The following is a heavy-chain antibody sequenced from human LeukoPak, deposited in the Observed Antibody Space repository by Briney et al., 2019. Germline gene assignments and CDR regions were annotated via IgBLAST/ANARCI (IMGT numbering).Heavy chain of an antibody. D-gene: IGHD2-21*01. J-gene: IGHJ6*02. CDR2: INSDGSIT. CDR1: GFIFSNYW. CDR3: AKGGGDYYYAMDV. V-gene: IGHV3-74*03. Sequence: GGSLRLSCGASGFIFSNYWMNWVRQAPGKGLVWVSRINSDGSITTYADSAKGRFTISRDNAKNTLYLQMNSLRAEDTAVYYCAKGGGDYYYAMDVWGQGTTATVSS.